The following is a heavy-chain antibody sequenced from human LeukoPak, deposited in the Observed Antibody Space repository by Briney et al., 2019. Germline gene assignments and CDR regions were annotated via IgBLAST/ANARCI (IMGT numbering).Heavy chain of an antibody. J-gene: IGHJ4*02. CDR3: AKEVDCPSDCLFFHS. CDR2: INPNSGGT. Sequence: ASVKVSCKASGYTFTGYYMHWVRQAPGQGLEWMGWINPNSGGTNYAQKFQGRVTMTRDTSISTAYMELSRLRSDDTALYHCAKEVDCPSDCLFFHSWGQGTLVTVSS. CDR1: GYTFTGYY. D-gene: IGHD2-21*02. V-gene: IGHV1-2*02.